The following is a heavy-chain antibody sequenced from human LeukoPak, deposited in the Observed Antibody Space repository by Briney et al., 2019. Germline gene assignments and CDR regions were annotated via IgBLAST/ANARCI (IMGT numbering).Heavy chain of an antibody. CDR2: ISGSGGRT. D-gene: IGHD3-10*01. J-gene: IGHJ4*02. V-gene: IGHV3-23*01. Sequence: GGSLRLSCGASGFTFSTYGMSWVRQAPGKGLEWVSGISGSGGRTYYADSVKGRFTISRDNSKNTLYLQMNSLRAEDTAVYYCAKHGFGVFEGYWGQGTLVTVSS. CDR3: AKHGFGVFEGY. CDR1: GFTFSTYG.